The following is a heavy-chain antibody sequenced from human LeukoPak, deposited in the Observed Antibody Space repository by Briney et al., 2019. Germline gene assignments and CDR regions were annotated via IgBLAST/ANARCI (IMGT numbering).Heavy chain of an antibody. D-gene: IGHD3-22*01. V-gene: IGHV3-30*18. J-gene: IGHJ4*02. CDR3: AKGGVSSAYHPVDY. CDR2: ISSDESEE. CDR1: GFTFSSYS. Sequence: GGSLRLSCAASGFTFSSYSMNWVRQAPGKGLEWVAGISSDESEEFYVGSVKGRFITSRDSSKSMLYLQMNSLRIEDTAVYYCAKGGVSSAYHPVDYWGQGTLVTVSP.